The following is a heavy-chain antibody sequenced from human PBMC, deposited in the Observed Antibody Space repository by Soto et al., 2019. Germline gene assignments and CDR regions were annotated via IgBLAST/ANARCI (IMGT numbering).Heavy chain of an antibody. CDR3: ARDSRYSGYNYYGMDV. Sequence: SETLSLTCTVSGGSINSYYGSWIRQPTGKGLEWIGCIYFSGETNYNPAPKSRLTMSVDTSKKQLSLKLSSVSAADTAVYYCARDSRYSGYNYYGMDVWGQGTTVTVSS. CDR1: GGSINSYY. V-gene: IGHV4-4*07. D-gene: IGHD1-26*01. CDR2: IYFSGET. J-gene: IGHJ6*02.